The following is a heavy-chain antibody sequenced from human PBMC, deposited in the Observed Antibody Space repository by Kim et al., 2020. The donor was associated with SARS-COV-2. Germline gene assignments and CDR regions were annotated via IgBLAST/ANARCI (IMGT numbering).Heavy chain of an antibody. CDR2: IDGSDGTT. CDR3: MKGGWGGIWDH. Sequence: GGSLRLSCTTSGFTFTGYAMSWVRQAPGKGLEWVSSIDGSDGTTYYVDAVKGRFTISRDKSKNTLYLQMSNLRADDTAVYYCMKGGWGGIWDHWGQGTLVTVSS. D-gene: IGHD2-15*01. J-gene: IGHJ4*02. V-gene: IGHV3-23*01. CDR1: GFTFTGYA.